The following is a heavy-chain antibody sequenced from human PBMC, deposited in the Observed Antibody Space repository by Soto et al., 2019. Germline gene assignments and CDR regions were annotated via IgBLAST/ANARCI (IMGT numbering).Heavy chain of an antibody. D-gene: IGHD6-13*01. Sequence: PGGSLRLSCEVSGFTVSSYGMNWVRQGPGKRLEWVSTIGRGGDTYYADSVNGRFTISRYNSKNTLFLQMNSLRAEDTALYFCAKDGTAAGIHYYGMDVWGQGXTVTV. CDR1: GFTVSSYG. CDR3: AKDGTAAGIHYYGMDV. CDR2: IGRGGDT. J-gene: IGHJ6*02. V-gene: IGHV3-23*01.